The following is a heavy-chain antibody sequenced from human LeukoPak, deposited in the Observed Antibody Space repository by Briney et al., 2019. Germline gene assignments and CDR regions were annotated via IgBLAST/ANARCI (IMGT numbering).Heavy chain of an antibody. V-gene: IGHV4-59*01. D-gene: IGHD7-27*01. J-gene: IGHJ4*02. CDR2: IYYSGST. CDR1: GGSISSYY. CDR3: ARAELGTFFDY. Sequence: NPSETLSLTCTVSGGSISSYYWSWIRQPPGKGLEWIGYIYYSGSTNYNPSLKSRVTISVDTSKNQFSLKLSSVTAADTAVYYCARAELGTFFDYWGQGTLVTVSS.